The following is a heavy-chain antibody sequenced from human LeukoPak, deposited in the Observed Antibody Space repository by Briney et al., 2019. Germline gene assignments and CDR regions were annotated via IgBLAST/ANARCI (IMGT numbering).Heavy chain of an antibody. CDR3: ARFSRCSSTSCYVVDAFDI. V-gene: IGHV4-34*01. CDR1: GGSFSGYY. Sequence: SETLSLTCAVYGGSFSGYYWSWIRQPPGKGLEWIGEINHSGSTNYNPSLKSRVTISVDTSKNQFSLKLSSATAADTAVYYCARFSRCSSTSCYVVDAFDIWGQGTMVTVSS. D-gene: IGHD2-2*01. J-gene: IGHJ3*02. CDR2: INHSGST.